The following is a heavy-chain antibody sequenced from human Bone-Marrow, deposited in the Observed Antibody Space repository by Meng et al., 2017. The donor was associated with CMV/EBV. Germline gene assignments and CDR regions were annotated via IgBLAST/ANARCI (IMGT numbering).Heavy chain of an antibody. V-gene: IGHV1-69*10. Sequence: SVKVSCKASGGTFSSYAISWVRQAPVQGLEWMGGIIPILGIANYAQRFQGRVTITADKSTSTAYMELSSLRSEDTAVYYCARGLRATMVRGAMGDYYGMDVWGQGTTVTVSS. CDR2: IIPILGIA. D-gene: IGHD3-10*01. J-gene: IGHJ6*02. CDR1: GGTFSSYA. CDR3: ARGLRATMVRGAMGDYYGMDV.